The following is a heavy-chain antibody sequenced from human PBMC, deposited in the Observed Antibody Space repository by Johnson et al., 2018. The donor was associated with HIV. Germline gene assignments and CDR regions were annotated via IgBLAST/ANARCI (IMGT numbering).Heavy chain of an antibody. CDR1: GFTFDDYT. CDR3: ARTEITFGGVIDPHDAFDI. D-gene: IGHD3-16*02. J-gene: IGHJ3*02. Sequence: QVQLVESGGVVVQPGGSLRLSCAASGFTFDDYTMHWVRQAPGKGLEWVAVISYDGSNKYYADSVKGRFTISRDNSKNTLYLQMNSLRAEDTAVYYCARTEITFGGVIDPHDAFDIWGQGTMVTVSS. V-gene: IGHV3-30-3*01. CDR2: ISYDGSNK.